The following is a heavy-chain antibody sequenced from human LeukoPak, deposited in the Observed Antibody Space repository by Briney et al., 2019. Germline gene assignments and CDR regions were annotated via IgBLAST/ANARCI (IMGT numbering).Heavy chain of an antibody. Sequence: TETLSLTCAVYGGSFSGYYWSWIRQPPGKGLEWIGEINHSGSTNYNPSLKSRVTISVDTSKNQFSLKLGSVTAADTAVYYCARARAQAGRGRVQFDYWGQGTLVTVSS. CDR1: GGSFSGYY. V-gene: IGHV4-34*01. D-gene: IGHD3-10*01. CDR2: INHSGST. J-gene: IGHJ4*02. CDR3: ARARAQAGRGRVQFDY.